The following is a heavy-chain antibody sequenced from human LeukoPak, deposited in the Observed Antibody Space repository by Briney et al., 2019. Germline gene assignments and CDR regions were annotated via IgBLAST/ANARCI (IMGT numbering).Heavy chain of an antibody. V-gene: IGHV3-7*03. Sequence: GGSLRLSCAASGFTFSSYWMSWVRQAPGEGLEWVANIKQDGSEKYYVDSVKGRFAISRDNAENSLYLQMNSLRAEDTAVYFCARGHDSSGYYGGGAFDIWGQGTMVTVSS. CDR3: ARGHDSSGYYGGGAFDI. D-gene: IGHD3-22*01. J-gene: IGHJ3*02. CDR2: IKQDGSEK. CDR1: GFTFSSYW.